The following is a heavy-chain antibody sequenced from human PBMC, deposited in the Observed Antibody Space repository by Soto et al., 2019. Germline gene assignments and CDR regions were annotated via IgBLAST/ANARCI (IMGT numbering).Heavy chain of an antibody. V-gene: IGHV2-70*04. CDR1: GFSLSTSGMR. J-gene: IGHJ6*02. Sequence: SGPTLVNPTPTPTLTCTFSGFSLSTSGMRGSWIRQPPGKALEWLARIAWADVKCYSTSLKTRLTISKDTSKNQVVLTMTNMDPVGTATYYCARIMAERYGMDVWGQGTTVTVSS. CDR3: ARIMAERYGMDV. CDR2: IAWADVK. D-gene: IGHD6-19*01.